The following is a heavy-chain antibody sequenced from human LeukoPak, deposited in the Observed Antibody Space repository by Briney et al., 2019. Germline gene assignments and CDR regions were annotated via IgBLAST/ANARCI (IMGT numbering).Heavy chain of an antibody. V-gene: IGHV1-46*01. Sequence: ASVKVSCKASGYTFTSYDINWVRQAPGQGLEWMGIINPSGGSTSYAQKLQGRVTMTTDTSTSTAYMELRSLRSDDTAVYYCARDPRVAAPDYWGQGTLVTVSS. CDR2: INPSGGST. CDR1: GYTFTSYD. D-gene: IGHD6-19*01. CDR3: ARDPRVAAPDY. J-gene: IGHJ4*02.